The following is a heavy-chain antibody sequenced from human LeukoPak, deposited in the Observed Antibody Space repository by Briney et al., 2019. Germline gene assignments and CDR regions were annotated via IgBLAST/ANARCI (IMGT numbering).Heavy chain of an antibody. CDR2: IYSGGST. CDR3: ARIHDYGGKFDY. CDR1: GFTVSSNY. D-gene: IGHD4-23*01. J-gene: IGHJ4*02. Sequence: GGSLRLSCAASGFTVSSNYMSWVRQAPGKGLEWVSVIYSGGSTYYADSVKGRFTISRDNSKNTLYLQMNSLRAEDAAVHYCARIHDYGGKFDYWGQGTLVTVSS. V-gene: IGHV3-53*01.